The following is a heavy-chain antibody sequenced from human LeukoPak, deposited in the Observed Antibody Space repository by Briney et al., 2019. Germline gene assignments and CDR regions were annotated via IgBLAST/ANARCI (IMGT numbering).Heavy chain of an antibody. D-gene: IGHD2-15*01. Sequence: ASVKVSCKASGYTFTSYDINWVRQATGQGLEWMGWMNPNSGNTGYAQKFRGRVTMTRNTSISTAYMELSSLRSEDTAVYYCARDYCSGGSCYSDYWGQGTLVTVSS. CDR2: MNPNSGNT. V-gene: IGHV1-8*01. CDR3: ARDYCSGGSCYSDY. CDR1: GYTFTSYD. J-gene: IGHJ4*02.